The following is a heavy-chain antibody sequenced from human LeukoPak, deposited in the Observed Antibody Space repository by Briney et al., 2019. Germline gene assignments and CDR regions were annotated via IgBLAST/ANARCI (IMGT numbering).Heavy chain of an antibody. V-gene: IGHV1-18*01. J-gene: IGHJ1*01. CDR3: ARVGSYGPYGDYLWYFQH. CDR2: ISAYNGNT. Sequence: GASVKVSCKASGYTFTSYGISWVRQAPGQGLEWMGWISAYNGNTNYAQKLQGRVTMTTDTSTGTAYMELRSLRSDDTAVYYCARVGSYGPYGDYLWYFQHWGQGTLVTVSS. CDR1: GYTFTSYG. D-gene: IGHD4-17*01.